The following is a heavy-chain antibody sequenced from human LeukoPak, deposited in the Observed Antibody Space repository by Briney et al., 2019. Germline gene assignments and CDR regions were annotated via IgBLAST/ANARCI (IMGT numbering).Heavy chain of an antibody. Sequence: HPGGSLRLSCAASGFTFSRYDMHWVRQVTGKYLEWVSAIGTTGDTYYPGSVKGRFTISRENAKNSLYLQMNSLRAGDTAVYYCARAVAAARGVNYFDYWGQGTLVTVSS. CDR3: ARAVAAARGVNYFDY. CDR2: IGTTGDT. V-gene: IGHV3-13*01. J-gene: IGHJ4*02. CDR1: GFTFSRYD. D-gene: IGHD3-10*01.